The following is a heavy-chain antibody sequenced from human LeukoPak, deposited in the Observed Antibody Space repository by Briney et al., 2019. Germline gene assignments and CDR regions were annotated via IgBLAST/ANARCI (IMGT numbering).Heavy chain of an antibody. D-gene: IGHD2-15*01. CDR1: GGSFTVYY. Sequence: NPSETQSLTCALSGGSFTVYYWSWLRQPLGEGLEWIGEINRDSTNYNRSLKSRVTMSVDTAKNQFSLKLTSVTAADTAVYYCARGSGDYSIWGQGALVIVS. CDR2: INRDST. V-gene: IGHV4-34*01. J-gene: IGHJ4*02. CDR3: ARGSGDYSI.